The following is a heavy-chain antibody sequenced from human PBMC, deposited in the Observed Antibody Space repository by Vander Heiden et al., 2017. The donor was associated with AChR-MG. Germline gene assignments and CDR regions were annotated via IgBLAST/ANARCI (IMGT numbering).Heavy chain of an antibody. V-gene: IGHV1-8*01. CDR3: TRQTGFF. J-gene: IGHJ4*02. CDR1: GYTFTNYD. Sequence: QVQLVPSGAEVKKPGASVKVSCRVSGYTFTNYDITWVRQAPGQGLEWVGWVNPNSGNSGNAPKFQGRITMSRDTSINTAYMELSSLKSEDTAIYYCTRQTGFFWGQGTLVSVSS. CDR2: VNPNSGNS. D-gene: IGHD7-27*01.